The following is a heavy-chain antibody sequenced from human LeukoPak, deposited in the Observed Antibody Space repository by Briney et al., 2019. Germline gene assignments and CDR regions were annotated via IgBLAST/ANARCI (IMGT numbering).Heavy chain of an antibody. CDR2: ISWNSGSI. J-gene: IGHJ4*02. CDR3: PKEVNYVETYLNY. Sequence: GRSLRLSCAASGFTFDDYSMHWVRQAPGKGLEWVSGISWNSGSIGYADSVKGRFTISRDNAKNSLYLQMNSLRAEDTALYYCPKEVNYVETYLNYWGQGTLVTVSS. D-gene: IGHD4-17*01. V-gene: IGHV3-9*01. CDR1: GFTFDDYS.